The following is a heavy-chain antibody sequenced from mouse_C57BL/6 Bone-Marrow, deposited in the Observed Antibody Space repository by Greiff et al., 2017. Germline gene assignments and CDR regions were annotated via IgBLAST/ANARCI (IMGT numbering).Heavy chain of an antibody. CDR3: ARSSLYYGRAMDY. D-gene: IGHD1-1*01. J-gene: IGHJ4*01. V-gene: IGHV1-75*01. CDR2: IFPGSGST. CDR1: GYTFTDYY. Sequence: VQLQESGPELVKPGASVKISCKASGYTFTDYYINWVKQRPGQGLEWIGWIFPGSGSTYYNEKFKGKATLTVDKSSSTAYMLLSSLTSEDSAVYFCARSSLYYGRAMDYWGQGTSVTVSS.